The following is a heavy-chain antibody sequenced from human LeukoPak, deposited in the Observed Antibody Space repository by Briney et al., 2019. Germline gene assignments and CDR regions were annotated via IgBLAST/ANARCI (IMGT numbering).Heavy chain of an antibody. CDR1: GFTFSDYA. D-gene: IGHD2-21*02. Sequence: GGSLRLSCAASGFTFSDYAMSWVRQAPGKGLEWVSGISGSGGSTKYADSVEGRFTISRDNSKNTVYLQMNSLRAEDTAVYYCAKGHIVVVTAIFFDYWGQGTLVTVSS. CDR2: ISGSGGST. CDR3: AKGHIVVVTAIFFDY. J-gene: IGHJ4*02. V-gene: IGHV3-23*01.